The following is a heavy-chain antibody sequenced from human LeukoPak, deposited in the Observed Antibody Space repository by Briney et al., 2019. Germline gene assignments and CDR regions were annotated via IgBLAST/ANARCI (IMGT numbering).Heavy chain of an antibody. V-gene: IGHV3-74*01. CDR3: AKCSTSAYTTGWCNWIDP. CDR2: INSDGSST. D-gene: IGHD6-19*01. CDR1: GITFSSYW. J-gene: IGHJ5*02. Sequence: GGSLRLSCAASGITFSSYWMHWVRQAPGKGLVWVSRINSDGSSTSYADSVKGRFTISRDNAKNTLYLQMNSLRADDTAVYYCAKCSTSAYTTGWCNWIDPWGQGTLVTVSS.